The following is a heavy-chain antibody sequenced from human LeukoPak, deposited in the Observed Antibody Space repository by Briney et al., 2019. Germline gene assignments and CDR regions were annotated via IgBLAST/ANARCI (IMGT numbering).Heavy chain of an antibody. CDR1: GGSISSYY. J-gene: IGHJ3*02. CDR3: ARDSAYYDSSGYYPFDI. CDR2: IYYSGST. D-gene: IGHD3-22*01. V-gene: IGHV4-59*01. Sequence: PSETLSLTCTVSGGSISSYYWSWIRQPPGKGLEWIGYIYYSGSTNYNPSLKSRVTISVDTSKNQFSLKLSSVTAADTAVYYCARDSAYYDSSGYYPFDIWGQGTMVTVSS.